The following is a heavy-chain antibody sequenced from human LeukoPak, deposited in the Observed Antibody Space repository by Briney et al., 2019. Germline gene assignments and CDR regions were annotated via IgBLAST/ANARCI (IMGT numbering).Heavy chain of an antibody. V-gene: IGHV3-23*01. CDR2: VSGSGTTT. J-gene: IGHJ5*02. CDR1: GFTFSSYA. Sequence: PGGSLSLSCAASGFTFSSYAMSWVRQAPGKGLEWVSVVSGSGTTTHYADSVKGRFTISRDDSKNTLYLQMNSLRVEDTAVYYCARRGYDILTGYSWYNWFDPWGQGTLVTVSS. D-gene: IGHD3-9*01. CDR3: ARRGYDILTGYSWYNWFDP.